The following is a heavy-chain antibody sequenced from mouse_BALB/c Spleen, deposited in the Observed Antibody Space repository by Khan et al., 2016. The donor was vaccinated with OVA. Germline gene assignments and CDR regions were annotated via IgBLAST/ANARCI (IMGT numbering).Heavy chain of an antibody. CDR2: INSDGTYT. CDR3: ARRNFGPFAY. V-gene: IGHV5-9-3*01. Sequence: EVELVESGGGLVKPGGSLKLSCAASGFTFSSFAMSWVRQTPEKRLEWVATINSDGTYTYYPDSVKGRFTISRDNAKNTLYLQLTSLRSEDSAMYYCARRNFGPFAYWGQGTLVTVSA. J-gene: IGHJ3*01. D-gene: IGHD2-1*01. CDR1: GFTFSSFA.